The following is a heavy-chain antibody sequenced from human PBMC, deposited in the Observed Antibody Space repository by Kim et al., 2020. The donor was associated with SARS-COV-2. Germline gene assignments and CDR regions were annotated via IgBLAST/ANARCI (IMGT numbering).Heavy chain of an antibody. J-gene: IGHJ6*01. V-gene: IGHV1-18*01. Sequence: ASVQVSCKASGYIFKTYGITWVRQAPGRGLEWMGWISAGGDDTGFSEKFQDRVTMTTDTSTSIAVMELRSLRSDDTAVYFCARAVRAVNGGHYYYYGMDV. CDR1: GYIFKTYG. D-gene: IGHD6-19*01. CDR3: ARAVRAVNGGHYYYYGMDV. CDR2: ISAGGDDT.